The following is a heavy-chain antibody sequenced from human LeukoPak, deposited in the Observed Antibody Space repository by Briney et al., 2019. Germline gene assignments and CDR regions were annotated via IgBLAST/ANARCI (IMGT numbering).Heavy chain of an antibody. CDR2: INHSGST. J-gene: IGHJ5*02. D-gene: IGHD3-10*02. V-gene: IGHV4-34*01. CDR3: ARHMLGAYNWFDP. CDR1: GGSVSSYY. Sequence: PSETLSLTCTVSGGSVSSYYWSGIRQPPGKELEWIGEINHSGSTNYNPSLKSRVTISVDTSKNQFSLKVRSVTAADTAVYYCARHMLGAYNWFDPWGQGTLVTVSS.